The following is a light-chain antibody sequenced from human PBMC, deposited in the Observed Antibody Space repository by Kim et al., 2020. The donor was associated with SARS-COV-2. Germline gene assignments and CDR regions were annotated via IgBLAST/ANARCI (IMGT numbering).Light chain of an antibody. J-gene: IGLJ1*01. CDR3: SSYTSDSTYV. V-gene: IGLV2-14*04. CDR2: DVT. Sequence: GQSLTISCTGTSSDVGGYNYVSWYQQHPGKAPKLMIYDVTNRPSGISYRFSGSKSGNTASLTISGLQAEDEADYYCSSYTSDSTYVFGTGTKVTVL. CDR1: SSDVGGYNY.